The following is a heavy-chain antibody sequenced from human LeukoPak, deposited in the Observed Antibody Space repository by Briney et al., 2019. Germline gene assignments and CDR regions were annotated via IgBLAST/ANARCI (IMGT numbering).Heavy chain of an antibody. CDR1: GFTFSNYW. CDR2: IKQDGSEK. V-gene: IGHV3-7*01. Sequence: GGSLRLSCTASGFTFSNYWMSWVRQAPGKGLEWVANIKQDGSEKYCVDSVKGRFTISRDNAKNSLYLQMNSLRAEDTAVYYCARDYYGSGSYPYYFDYWGQGTLVTVSS. CDR3: ARDYYGSGSYPYYFDY. D-gene: IGHD3-10*01. J-gene: IGHJ4*02.